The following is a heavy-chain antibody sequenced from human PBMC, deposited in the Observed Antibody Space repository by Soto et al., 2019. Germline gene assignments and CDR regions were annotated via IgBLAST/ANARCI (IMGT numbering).Heavy chain of an antibody. Sequence: SETLSLTCNVSGDSISSGNYYFNWIRQHPGKGLEWIGYIYYNGNTYYNPSLKSRVTISVDTSKNQFSLKLSSVTAADTAVYYCARNAYDSSGYYESGFDYWGQGTLVTVSS. CDR1: GDSISSGNYY. J-gene: IGHJ4*02. CDR3: ARNAYDSSGYYESGFDY. D-gene: IGHD3-22*01. V-gene: IGHV4-30-4*08. CDR2: IYYNGNT.